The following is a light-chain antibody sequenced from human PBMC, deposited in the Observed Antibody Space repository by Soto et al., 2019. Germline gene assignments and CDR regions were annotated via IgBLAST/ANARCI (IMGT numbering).Light chain of an antibody. CDR2: LGS. V-gene: IGKV2-28*01. J-gene: IGKJ2*01. CDR1: QSLLHSNGYNY. CDR3: MQALQTPMYT. Sequence: DLVMTQSPLSLPVTPGEPASISCRSSQSLLHSNGYNYLDWYLQKPGQSPQLLIYLGSNRASGVPDRFSGSRSGTDFTMKISRVEAEDVGVYYCMQALQTPMYTFGQGTKLEIK.